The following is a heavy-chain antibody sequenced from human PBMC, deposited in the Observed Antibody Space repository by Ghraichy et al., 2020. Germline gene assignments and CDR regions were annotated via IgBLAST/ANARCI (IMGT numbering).Heavy chain of an antibody. J-gene: IGHJ5*02. Sequence: GGSLRLSCAASGFTVSRNHMSWVRQAPGKGLDWVSLIYSGGDTYYADSVKGRFTISRDNSRNTLYLQMNSLRAEDTAVYYCAKDRGITAAGTFPSWGQGTLVTVSS. V-gene: IGHV3-53*01. CDR2: IYSGGDT. D-gene: IGHD6-13*01. CDR1: GFTVSRNH. CDR3: AKDRGITAAGTFPS.